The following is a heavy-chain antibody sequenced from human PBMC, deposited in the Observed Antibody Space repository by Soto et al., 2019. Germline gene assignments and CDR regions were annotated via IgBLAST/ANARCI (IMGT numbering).Heavy chain of an antibody. D-gene: IGHD3-9*01. CDR3: ARGGSNDWQVAFDI. V-gene: IGHV4-38-2*01. Sequence: SETLSLTCAVSGYSIASGYYWAWIRQSPGKGLEWIGSIYHAGSVYYNPSLKSRVTMSLDTSKNQFSLKLTSVTAADTAVYYCARGGSNDWQVAFDIWGQGTMVTVSS. J-gene: IGHJ3*02. CDR1: GYSIASGYY. CDR2: IYHAGSV.